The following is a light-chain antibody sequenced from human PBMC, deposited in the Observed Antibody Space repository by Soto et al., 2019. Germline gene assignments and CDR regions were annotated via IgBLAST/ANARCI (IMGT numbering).Light chain of an antibody. Sequence: EIVLTQSPATLSLSPGERATLSCRASQSVTDNYLAWYQQKPGQAPRLVISGASSRTSGIPDRFSGSGSGTDFTLTISRLDPEDFAVYYCRQYGRSLEFAVGGGTKVDIK. CDR3: RQYGRSLEFA. J-gene: IGKJ4*01. CDR2: GAS. V-gene: IGKV3-20*01. CDR1: QSVTDNY.